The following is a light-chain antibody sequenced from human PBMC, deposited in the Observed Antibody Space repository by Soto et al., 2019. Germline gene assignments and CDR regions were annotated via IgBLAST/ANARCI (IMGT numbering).Light chain of an antibody. CDR3: HQRNK. J-gene: IGKJ5*01. CDR1: QSITTW. Sequence: DIQMTQSPSTLSASVGDRVTITCRASQSITTWLAWYQQKPGKAPKLLIYKATNLQSGVPSRFSGSGSGTEFSLTISSLEPEDFGVYFCHQRNKFGQGTRLEIK. V-gene: IGKV1-5*03. CDR2: KAT.